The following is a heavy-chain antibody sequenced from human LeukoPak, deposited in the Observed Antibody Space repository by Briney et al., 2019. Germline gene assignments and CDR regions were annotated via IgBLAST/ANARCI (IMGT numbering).Heavy chain of an antibody. D-gene: IGHD6-19*01. CDR1: GYTFSIYA. V-gene: IGHV3-64*01. Sequence: TGGSQRLSCAASGYTFSIYAMHGLPQSTGRALEYVSAISSNGGSTYYANSVKGRFTISRDNSKNTLYLQMGSLRAEDMAVYYCARDSIAVAGTIDYWGQGTLVTVSS. CDR2: ISSNGGST. J-gene: IGHJ4*02. CDR3: ARDSIAVAGTIDY.